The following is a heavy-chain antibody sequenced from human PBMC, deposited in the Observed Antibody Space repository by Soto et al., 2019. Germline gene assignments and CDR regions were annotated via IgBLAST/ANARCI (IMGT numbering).Heavy chain of an antibody. CDR2: IIPIFGTA. Sequence: GASVKVSCKASGGTFSSYAISWVRQAPGQGLEWMGGIIPIFGTANYAQKFQGRVTITADESTSTAYMELSSLRSEDTAVYYCARNLVVVAANPPWFDPWGQGTLVTVPS. V-gene: IGHV1-69*13. D-gene: IGHD2-15*01. J-gene: IGHJ5*02. CDR3: ARNLVVVAANPPWFDP. CDR1: GGTFSSYA.